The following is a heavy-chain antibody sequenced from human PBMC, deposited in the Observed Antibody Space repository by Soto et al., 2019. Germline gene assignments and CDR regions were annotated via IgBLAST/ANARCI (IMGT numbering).Heavy chain of an antibody. CDR1: GFTFSSYS. J-gene: IGHJ6*02. CDR3: ARANAGYCSGGSCYSYYYYGMDV. V-gene: IGHV3-21*01. D-gene: IGHD2-15*01. Sequence: EVQLVESGGGLVKPGGSLRLYCATSGFTFSSYSMNWVRQAPGKGLEWVSSISSSSSYIYYADSVKGRFTISRDNAKNSLYLQMNSLRAEDTAVYYCARANAGYCSGGSCYSYYYYGMDVWGQGTTVTVSS. CDR2: ISSSSSYI.